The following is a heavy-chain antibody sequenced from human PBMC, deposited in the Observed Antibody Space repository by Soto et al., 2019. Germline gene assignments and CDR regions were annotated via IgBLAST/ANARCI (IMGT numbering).Heavy chain of an antibody. CDR2: MNPNTGNS. D-gene: IGHD2-15*01. J-gene: IGHJ6*02. Sequence: SVKVSCKASGYTFTSYDIYWVRQATGQGLEWMGWMNPNTGNSGYAQKFQGRVTMTSDTSISTAHMELSSLRSEDTAVYYCAREGGVAATEYYYGMDVWGQGTTVTVSS. CDR3: AREGGVAATEYYYGMDV. CDR1: GYTFTSYD. V-gene: IGHV1-8*01.